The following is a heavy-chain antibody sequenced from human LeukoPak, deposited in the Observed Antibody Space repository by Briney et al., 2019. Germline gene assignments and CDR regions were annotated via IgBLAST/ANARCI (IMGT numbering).Heavy chain of an antibody. J-gene: IGHJ4*02. CDR1: GGSFSGYY. CDR3: ARDLGYGDKD. CDR2: IYTSGST. V-gene: IGHV4-4*07. D-gene: IGHD4-17*01. Sequence: SETLSLACAVYGGSFSGYYWSWIRQPAGKGLEWIGRIYTSGSTNYNPSLKSRVTMSVDTSKNQFSLKLSSVTAADTAVYYCARDLGYGDKDRGQGTLVTVSS.